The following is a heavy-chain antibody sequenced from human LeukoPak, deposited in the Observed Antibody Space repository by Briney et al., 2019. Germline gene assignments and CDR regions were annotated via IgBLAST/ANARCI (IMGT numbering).Heavy chain of an antibody. CDR3: ARHQRGNSDGFNI. CDR2: INHSGST. Sequence: PSETLSLTCAVYGGSFSGYYWSWIRQPPGKGLEWIGEINHSGSTNYNPSLKSRVTISVDTSKNQFSLKLSSVTAADTAVYYCARHQRGNSDGFNIWGQGTMVTVAS. J-gene: IGHJ3*02. D-gene: IGHD4-23*01. V-gene: IGHV4-34*01. CDR1: GGSFSGYY.